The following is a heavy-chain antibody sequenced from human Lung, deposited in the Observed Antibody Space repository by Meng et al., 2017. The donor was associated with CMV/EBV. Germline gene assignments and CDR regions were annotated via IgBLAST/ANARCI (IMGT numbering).Heavy chain of an antibody. CDR2: IYYSGST. Sequence: SETXSLXCTVSGGSISSSSYYWGWIRQPPGKGLEWIGSIYYSGSTYYNPSLKSRVTISVDTSKNQFSLKLSSVTAADTAVYYCASESPEYQWLEDYYYGMDVWXQVTXVTVAS. J-gene: IGHJ6*02. D-gene: IGHD6-19*01. V-gene: IGHV4-39*07. CDR3: ASESPEYQWLEDYYYGMDV. CDR1: GGSISSSSYY.